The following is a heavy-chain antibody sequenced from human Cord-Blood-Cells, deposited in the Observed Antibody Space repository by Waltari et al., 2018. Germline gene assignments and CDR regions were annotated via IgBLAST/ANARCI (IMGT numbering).Heavy chain of an antibody. Sequence: EVQLVESGGGLVKPGGSLRLSCAASGFTFSNAWMSWVRQAPGKGLEWVGRIKSKTDGGTTDYAAPVKGRFTISRDDSKNTLYLQMNSLKTEDTAVYYCNMYSSSWYYYYYGMDVWGQGTTVTVSS. J-gene: IGHJ6*02. CDR1: GFTFSNAW. V-gene: IGHV3-15*01. D-gene: IGHD6-13*01. CDR2: IKSKTDGGTT. CDR3: NMYSSSWYYYYYGMDV.